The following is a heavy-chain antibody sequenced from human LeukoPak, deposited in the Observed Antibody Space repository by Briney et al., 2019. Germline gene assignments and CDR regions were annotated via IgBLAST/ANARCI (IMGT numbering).Heavy chain of an antibody. J-gene: IGHJ4*02. V-gene: IGHV4-34*01. Sequence: PSETLSLTCAVYGGSFSGYYWSWIRQPPGKGLEWIGEINHSGSTNYNPSLKSRVTISVDTSKNQFSLKLSSVTAADTAVYYCARDDGPIHYWGQGTLVTVSS. D-gene: IGHD3-3*01. CDR2: INHSGST. CDR3: ARDDGPIHY. CDR1: GGSFSGYY.